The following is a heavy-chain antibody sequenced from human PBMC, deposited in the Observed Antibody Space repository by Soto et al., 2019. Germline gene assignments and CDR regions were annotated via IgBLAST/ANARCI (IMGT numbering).Heavy chain of an antibody. Sequence: SETLSLTCTVSGGSISSYYWSWIRQPPGKGLEWIGYIYYSGSTNYNPSLKSRVTISVDTSKNQFSLKLSSVTAADTAVYYWARASQLTGDLIEGSYYFDYWGQGTLVTVSS. CDR3: ARASQLTGDLIEGSYYFDY. CDR2: IYYSGST. D-gene: IGHD7-27*01. CDR1: GGSISSYY. J-gene: IGHJ4*02. V-gene: IGHV4-59*01.